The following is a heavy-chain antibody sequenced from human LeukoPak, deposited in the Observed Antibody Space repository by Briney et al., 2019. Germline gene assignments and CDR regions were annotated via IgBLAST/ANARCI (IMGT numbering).Heavy chain of an antibody. V-gene: IGHV3-23*01. J-gene: IGHJ4*02. Sequence: PGGSLRPSCAASGFNFSSYAMSWVRQAPGKGLEWVSAISGSGGSTYYADSVKGRFTISRDNSKNTLYLQMTSLRAEDTAVYYCAKDIEGEILRLGELSPKPFDYWGQGTLVTVSS. CDR3: AKDIEGEILRLGELSPKPFDY. CDR2: ISGSGGST. CDR1: GFNFSSYA. D-gene: IGHD3-16*02.